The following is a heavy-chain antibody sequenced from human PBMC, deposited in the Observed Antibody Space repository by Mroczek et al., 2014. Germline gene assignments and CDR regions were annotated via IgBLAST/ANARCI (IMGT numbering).Heavy chain of an antibody. V-gene: IGHV3-30-3*01. J-gene: IGHJ6*02. Sequence: VQLVESGGGVVQPGRSLRLSCAASGFTFSSYAMHWVRQAPGKGLEWVAVISYDGSNKYYADSVKGRFTISRDNSKNTLYLQMNSLRAEDTAVYYCARDRVDIVATIQADYYYYGMDVWGQGTTVTVSS. CDR1: GFTFSSYA. D-gene: IGHD5-12*01. CDR2: ISYDGSNK. CDR3: ARDRVDIVATIQADYYYYGMDV.